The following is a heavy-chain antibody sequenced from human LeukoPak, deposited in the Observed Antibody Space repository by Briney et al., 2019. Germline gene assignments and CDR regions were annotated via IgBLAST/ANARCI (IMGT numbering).Heavy chain of an antibody. CDR1: GFTFDDYA. CDR3: AKGMEMATPYTLMTDAFDI. CDR2: ISWNSGSI. J-gene: IGHJ3*02. D-gene: IGHD5-24*01. V-gene: IGHV3-9*01. Sequence: PGGSLRLSCAASGFTFDDYAMHWVRQAPGKGLEWVSGISWNSGSIGYADSVKGRFTISRDNSKNTLYLQMNSLRAEDTAVYYCAKGMEMATPYTLMTDAFDIWGQGTMITVSS.